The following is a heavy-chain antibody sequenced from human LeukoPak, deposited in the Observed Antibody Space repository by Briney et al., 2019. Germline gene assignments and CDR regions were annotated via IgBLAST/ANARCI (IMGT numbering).Heavy chain of an antibody. V-gene: IGHV3-11*01. CDR3: ARRKRIPYLDY. CDR1: GFPFSDYY. D-gene: IGHD2-15*01. J-gene: IGHJ4*02. CDR2: ISSCGSTI. Sequence: GGSLRLSCAASGFPFSDYYMSWIRQARGRGLECVSYISSCGSTIYYADWVKGRFTISRDNDKNSLYLQMNSLRAEDTAVYYCARRKRIPYLDYWGQGTLVRVSS.